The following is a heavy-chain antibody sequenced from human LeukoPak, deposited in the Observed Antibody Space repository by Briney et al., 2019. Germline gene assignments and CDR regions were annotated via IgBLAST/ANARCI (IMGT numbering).Heavy chain of an antibody. J-gene: IGHJ6*02. V-gene: IGHV3-21*01. Sequence: GGSLRLSCAASGFTFSSYTMNWVRQAPGKGLEWVSSISSSSSYIYYADSLKGRFTISRDNAKNSLYLQMNSLRAEDTAVYHCAKVDGPYDYYGMDVWGQGTRSPSP. D-gene: IGHD5-24*01. CDR1: GFTFSSYT. CDR3: AKVDGPYDYYGMDV. CDR2: ISSSSSYI.